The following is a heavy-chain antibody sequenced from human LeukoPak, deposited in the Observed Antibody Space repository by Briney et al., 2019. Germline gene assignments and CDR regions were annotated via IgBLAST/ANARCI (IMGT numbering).Heavy chain of an antibody. CDR3: ARSLRLTGSLGSD. CDR1: GYTFTGYY. Sequence: ASVKVSCKASGYTFTGYYMHWVRQAPGQGLEWMGRINPNSGGTNYAQEFQGRVTMTRDTSISTAYMELSRPRSDDTAVYYCARSLRLTGSLGSDWGQGTLVTVSS. CDR2: INPNSGGT. J-gene: IGHJ4*02. V-gene: IGHV1-2*06. D-gene: IGHD1-20*01.